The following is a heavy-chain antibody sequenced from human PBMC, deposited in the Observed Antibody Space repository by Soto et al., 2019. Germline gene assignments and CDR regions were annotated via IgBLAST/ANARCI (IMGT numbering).Heavy chain of an antibody. Sequence: GGSLRLSCAASGFTFSSYWMSWVRQAPGKGLEWVANIKQDGSEKYYVDSVKGRFTISRDNAKNSLYLQMNSLRAEDTAVYYCAREDIKSGSYPFFAYWGQGTLVTVSS. CDR2: IKQDGSEK. J-gene: IGHJ4*02. D-gene: IGHD1-26*01. CDR1: GFTFSSYW. V-gene: IGHV3-7*01. CDR3: AREDIKSGSYPFFAY.